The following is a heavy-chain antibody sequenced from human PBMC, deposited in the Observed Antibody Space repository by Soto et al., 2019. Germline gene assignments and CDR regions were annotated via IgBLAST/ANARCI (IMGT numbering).Heavy chain of an antibody. Sequence: LRLSCVASGFTFSSYSINWIRQAPGKGPEWVSWISPAGNSVDYTDSVKGRFTISRDNAKNSLSLQMNSLRAEDTAVYFCARDNRGTFDYWGQGALVTVSS. D-gene: IGHD7-27*01. V-gene: IGHV3-48*04. J-gene: IGHJ4*02. CDR1: GFTFSSYS. CDR2: ISPAGNSV. CDR3: ARDNRGTFDY.